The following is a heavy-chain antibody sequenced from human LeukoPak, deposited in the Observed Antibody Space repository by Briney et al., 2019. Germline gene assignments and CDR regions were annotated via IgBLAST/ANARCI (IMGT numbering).Heavy chain of an antibody. V-gene: IGHV3-30*02. D-gene: IGHD2-2*01. J-gene: IGHJ3*01. CDR3: AMGSADCSSASCYEAHAFYV. CDR1: GFTFSSYG. Sequence: GGSLRLSCAASGFTFSSYGMHWVRQAPGKGLEWVAFIRYDGSNKYYADSVKGRFTISRDNSKHTLYLQMNSLRAGDTAVYYCAMGSADCSSASCYEAHAFYVWGQRTTVSVSS. CDR2: IRYDGSNK.